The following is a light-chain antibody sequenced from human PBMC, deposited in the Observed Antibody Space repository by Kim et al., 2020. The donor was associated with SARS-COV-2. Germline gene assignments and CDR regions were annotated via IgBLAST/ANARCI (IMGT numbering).Light chain of an antibody. J-gene: IGKJ1*01. CDR1: QSVSSTY. Sequence: SPGERATLSCRASQSVSSTYFSWYQQKPGQPPRRLIYGASDRAAGVPDRFSGSGSGTDFTLAISRLEPEDFAVYFCHQHGPSPWTFGQGTKVDIK. V-gene: IGKV3-20*01. CDR3: HQHGPSPWT. CDR2: GAS.